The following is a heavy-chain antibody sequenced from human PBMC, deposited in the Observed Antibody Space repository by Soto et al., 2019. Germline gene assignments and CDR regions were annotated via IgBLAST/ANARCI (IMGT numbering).Heavy chain of an antibody. CDR2: IYNDGSRT. V-gene: IGHV3-74*01. CDR3: ARDLSGDTTPYFDL. D-gene: IGHD1-1*01. CDR1: GFAFSSYW. J-gene: IGHJ4*02. Sequence: EEQLVASGGGLVQPGGSLRLSCAASGFAFSSYWMHWVRQTPGKGPVWVSRIYNDGSRTAYADSVKGRFTISRDNAKNTMYLQMSSLTVEDTAVYYCARDLSGDTTPYFDLWGQGTLVTVSS.